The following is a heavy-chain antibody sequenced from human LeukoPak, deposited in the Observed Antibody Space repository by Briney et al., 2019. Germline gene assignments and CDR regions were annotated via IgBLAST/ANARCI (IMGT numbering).Heavy chain of an antibody. Sequence: SETLSLTCAVYGGSFRGYYWSWIRQPPGKGREWIGEINHSGSTNYNPSLKSRVTISIDTSKNQFSVKLSSVTAADAAVYYCARSSAGAFDIWGQGTMVTVS. J-gene: IGHJ3*02. CDR1: GGSFRGYY. V-gene: IGHV4-34*01. CDR2: INHSGST. CDR3: ARSSAGAFDI.